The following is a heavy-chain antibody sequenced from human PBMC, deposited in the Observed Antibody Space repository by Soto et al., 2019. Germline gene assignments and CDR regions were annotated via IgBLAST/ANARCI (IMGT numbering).Heavy chain of an antibody. V-gene: IGHV3-9*01. CDR3: AKDRGWGGAPGALWYFDL. J-gene: IGHJ2*01. CDR1: GFTFDDYV. CDR2: ITWNSGTI. D-gene: IGHD6-13*01. Sequence: EMQLVESGGGLVQPGRSLRLSCAASGFTFDDYVMHWVRQGPGKGLEWVSSITWNSGTIDYADSVKGRFIISRDNAXXSXNLQLNSLRTEDTAFYYCAKDRGWGGAPGALWYFDLWGRGTLVTVSS.